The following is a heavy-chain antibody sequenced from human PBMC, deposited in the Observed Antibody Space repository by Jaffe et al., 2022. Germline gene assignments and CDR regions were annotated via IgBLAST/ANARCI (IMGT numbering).Heavy chain of an antibody. D-gene: IGHD3-9*01. CDR1: GYSISSGYY. Sequence: QVQLQESGPGLVKPSETLSLTCAVSGYSISSGYYWGWIRQPPGKGLEWIGSIYHSGSTYYNPSLKSRVTISVDTSKNQFSLKLSSVTAADTAVYYCARHELTYYDILTGYYIGEAYNWFDPWGQGTLVTVSS. V-gene: IGHV4-38-2*01. CDR3: ARHELTYYDILTGYYIGEAYNWFDP. J-gene: IGHJ5*02. CDR2: IYHSGST.